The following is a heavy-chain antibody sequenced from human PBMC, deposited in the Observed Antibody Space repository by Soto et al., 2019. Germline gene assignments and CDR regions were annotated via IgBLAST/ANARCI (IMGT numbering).Heavy chain of an antibody. Sequence: EVQLVETGGGLIQPEGSLRLSCAASGFTVSSTYMSWVRQAPGKGLEWVSVIYSGGSTYYADSVKGRFTIFRDDSKNTLYLQMNSLRAEDTAVYYCGSTSFPGYYYYGMDVWGQGTTVTVSS. CDR2: IYSGGST. V-gene: IGHV3-53*02. D-gene: IGHD2-2*01. J-gene: IGHJ6*02. CDR1: GFTVSSTY. CDR3: GSTSFPGYYYYGMDV.